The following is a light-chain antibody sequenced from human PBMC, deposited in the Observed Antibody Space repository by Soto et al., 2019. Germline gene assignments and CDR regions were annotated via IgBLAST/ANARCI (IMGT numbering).Light chain of an antibody. CDR1: QNVGVY. CDR3: QQRSNYQAT. J-gene: IGKJ2*01. CDR2: DAS. Sequence: DIVMTQSPDSLAVSPGDRATLSCRASQNVGVYLTWYQQRPGQAPRLLIYDASHRATGIPARFRGSGSGTDFTLTVSDLEPEDFAVYYCQQRSNYQATFGQGTRLEIK. V-gene: IGKV3-11*01.